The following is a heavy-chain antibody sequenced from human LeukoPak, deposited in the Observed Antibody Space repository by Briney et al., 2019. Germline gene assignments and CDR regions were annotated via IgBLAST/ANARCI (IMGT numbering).Heavy chain of an antibody. CDR2: IWHDGSVE. CDR3: AKEGDQFRGYLDA. Sequence: GRSLRLSCTASGFMFSRLGMQWVRQAPGEGLEWVAMIWHDGSVEEYVDSVKGRFTISRDNSQNTLYLQMNSLRDDDTAVYYCAKEGDQFRGYLDAWGKGTTVTVSS. CDR1: GFMFSRLG. V-gene: IGHV3-33*06. J-gene: IGHJ6*03. D-gene: IGHD3-16*01.